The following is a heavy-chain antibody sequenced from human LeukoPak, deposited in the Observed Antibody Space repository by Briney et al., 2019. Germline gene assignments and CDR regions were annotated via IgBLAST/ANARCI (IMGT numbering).Heavy chain of an antibody. CDR3: ANHLACGSTSCPPFDD. D-gene: IGHD2-2*01. CDR1: GFPFSSYW. Sequence: GGSLNLSCAASGFPFSSYWMHWVSQAPGKGLVWVSRTNNDASNTNYADSVKGRFTISRDNAKNTLYLQMNSLRAEDTAVYYCANHLACGSTSCPPFDDWGQGTLVTVSS. V-gene: IGHV3-74*01. CDR2: TNNDASNT. J-gene: IGHJ4*02.